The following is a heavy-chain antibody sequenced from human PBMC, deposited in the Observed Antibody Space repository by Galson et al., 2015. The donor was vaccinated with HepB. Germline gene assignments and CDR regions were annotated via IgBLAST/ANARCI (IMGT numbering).Heavy chain of an antibody. Sequence: SVKVSCKASGGTFSSYAISWVRQAPGQGLEWMGGIIPIFGTANYAQKFQGRVTITADESTSTAYMELSSLRSEDTAVYYCASNRGGYDSYSTDWGYYYYYMDVWGKGTTVTVSS. CDR2: IIPIFGTA. J-gene: IGHJ6*03. CDR3: ASNRGGYDSYSTDWGYYYYYMDV. CDR1: GGTFSSYA. D-gene: IGHD5-12*01. V-gene: IGHV1-69*13.